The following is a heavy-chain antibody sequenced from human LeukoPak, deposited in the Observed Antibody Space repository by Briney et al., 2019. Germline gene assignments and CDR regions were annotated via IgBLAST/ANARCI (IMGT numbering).Heavy chain of an antibody. CDR1: GYTXTNYY. J-gene: IGHJ6*02. CDR3: ARGAAIYYYGMDV. CDR2: INPSGGST. V-gene: IGHV1-46*01. Sequence: ASVTVSFTASGYTXTNYYMHWVRQAPGQGREWMGIINPSGGSTSYAQKFQGRVTMARDTSTSTVYMELSSLRSEDTAVYYCARGAAIYYYGMDVWGQGTTVTVSS. D-gene: IGHD6-13*01.